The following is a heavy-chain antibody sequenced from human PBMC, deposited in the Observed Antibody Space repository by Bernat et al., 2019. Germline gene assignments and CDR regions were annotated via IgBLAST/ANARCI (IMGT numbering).Heavy chain of an antibody. Sequence: EVQLVQSGAEVKKPGESLRISCKGSGYSFTSYWISWVRQMPGKGLAWMGRIDPSDSYTNYSPSFQGHVTISADKSISTAYLQWSSLKASDTAMYYCARAYDFWSGYYSVNWFDPWGQGTLVTVSS. CDR1: GYSFTSYW. CDR2: IDPSDSYT. J-gene: IGHJ5*02. D-gene: IGHD3-3*01. CDR3: ARAYDFWSGYYSVNWFDP. V-gene: IGHV5-10-1*03.